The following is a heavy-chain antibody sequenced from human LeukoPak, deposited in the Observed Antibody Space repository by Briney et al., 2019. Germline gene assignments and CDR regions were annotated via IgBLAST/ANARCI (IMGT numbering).Heavy chain of an antibody. D-gene: IGHD2-2*01. CDR2: ISAYNGNT. J-gene: IGHJ6*02. V-gene: IGHV1-18*01. CDR1: GYTFTSYG. Sequence: ASVKVSCKASGYTFTSYGISWVRQAPGQGLEWMGWISAYNGNTNYAQKLPGRVTMTTDTSTSTAYMELRSLRSDDTAVYYCARDVVHCSSTSCYRDYYYYGMDVWGQGTTVTVSS. CDR3: ARDVVHCSSTSCYRDYYYYGMDV.